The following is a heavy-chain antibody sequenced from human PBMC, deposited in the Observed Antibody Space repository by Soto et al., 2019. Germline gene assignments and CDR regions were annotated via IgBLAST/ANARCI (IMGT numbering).Heavy chain of an antibody. CDR2: ISAYNGNT. Sequence: ASVKVSCKASGYTFTSYGISWVRQAPGQGLEWMGWISAYNGNTNYAQKLQGRVTMTTDTSTSTAYMELRSLRSDDTAVYYCARFSVIIAAAGTGVDWFDPWGQGTLVT. CDR1: GYTFTSYG. J-gene: IGHJ5*02. V-gene: IGHV1-18*01. CDR3: ARFSVIIAAAGTGVDWFDP. D-gene: IGHD6-13*01.